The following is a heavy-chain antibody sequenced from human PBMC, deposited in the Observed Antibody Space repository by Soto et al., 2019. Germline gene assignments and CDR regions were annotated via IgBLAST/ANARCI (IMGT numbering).Heavy chain of an antibody. J-gene: IGHJ4*02. CDR2: IIPMFASA. CDR1: GGTFSTHS. CDR3: ARVALSGTMLWGVDS. D-gene: IGHD1-7*01. V-gene: IGHV1-69*01. Sequence: QVQLMQSGPEVKKPGSSVRVSCKASGGTFSTHSVTWLRQAPGQGLEWMGGIIPMFASAKYSQRFQGRLSISADESATTAYMELTSLRSEDTAIYYCARVALSGTMLWGVDSWGQGTLVSVSS.